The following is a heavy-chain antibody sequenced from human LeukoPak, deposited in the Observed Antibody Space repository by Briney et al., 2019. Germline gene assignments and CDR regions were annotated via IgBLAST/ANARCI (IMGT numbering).Heavy chain of an antibody. CDR2: INSDGSST. CDR1: GFTFSSYL. D-gene: IGHD4-4*01. Sequence: GGSLRLSCAASGFTFSSYLMHWVRQAPGKGLVWVSRINSDGSSTSYADSVKGRFTISRDNAKNTLYLQMNSLRAEDTAVYYCARDFADYRDYYYYGMDVWGQGTTVTVSS. CDR3: ARDFADYRDYYYYGMDV. J-gene: IGHJ6*02. V-gene: IGHV3-74*01.